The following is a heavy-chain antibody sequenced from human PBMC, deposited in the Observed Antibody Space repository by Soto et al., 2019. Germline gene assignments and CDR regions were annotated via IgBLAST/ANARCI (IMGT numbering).Heavy chain of an antibody. V-gene: IGHV3-15*07. D-gene: IGHD2-15*01. CDR3: TTDLLVASSTDWFDP. CDR2: IKSKTDGGTT. CDR1: GFTFSNAW. Sequence: GGSLRLSCAASGFTFSNAWMNWVRQAPGKGLEWVGRIKSKTDGGTTDYAGPVKGRFTISRDDSKNTLYLQMNSLKTEDTAVYYCTTDLLVASSTDWFDPWGQGTLVTVSS. J-gene: IGHJ5*02.